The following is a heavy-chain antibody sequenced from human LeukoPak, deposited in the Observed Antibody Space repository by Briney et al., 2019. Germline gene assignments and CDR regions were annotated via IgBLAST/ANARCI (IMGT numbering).Heavy chain of an antibody. V-gene: IGHV4-34*01. J-gene: IGHJ4*02. Sequence: SETLSLTCAVYGGSFSGYYWSWIRQPPGKGLEWIGEINHSGSTNYNPSLKSRVTISVDTSKNQFSLKLSSVTAADTAVYYCARGHRYPGSDCWGQGTLVTVSS. D-gene: IGHD2-2*02. CDR3: ARGHRYPGSDC. CDR2: INHSGST. CDR1: GGSFSGYY.